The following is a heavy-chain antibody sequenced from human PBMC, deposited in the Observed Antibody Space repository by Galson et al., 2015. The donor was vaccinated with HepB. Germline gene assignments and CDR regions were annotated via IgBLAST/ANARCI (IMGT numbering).Heavy chain of an antibody. CDR3: TTVRWPTADDAFDI. CDR1: GFTFSNAW. Sequence: SLRLSCAASGFTFSNAWMSWVRQAPGKGLEWVGRIKSETDGGTTDYAAPVKGRFTISRDGLKNTLYLQMNSLRTEATAVYYCTTVRWPTADDAFDIWGQGTMVTVSS. J-gene: IGHJ3*02. V-gene: IGHV3-15*01. D-gene: IGHD4-23*01. CDR2: IKSETDGGTT.